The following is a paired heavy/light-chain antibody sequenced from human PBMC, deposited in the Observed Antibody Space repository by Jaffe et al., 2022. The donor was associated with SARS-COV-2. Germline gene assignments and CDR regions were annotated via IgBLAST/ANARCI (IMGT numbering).Heavy chain of an antibody. V-gene: IGHV3-7*01. CDR1: GFSFRDYW. CDR2: IRQDGDEV. D-gene: IGHD2-21*02. Sequence: EVHVVESGGDLVQPGGSLRLSCVASGFSFRDYWMTWLRQAAGRGLEWVGNIRQDGDEVQYFDSVKGRFTISRDNARNSLYLQMSSLRVEDTALYYCARDDCAGSDCYWGAFDIWGQGTMVTVSS. CDR3: ARDDCAGSDCYWGAFDI. J-gene: IGHJ3*02.
Light chain of an antibody. Sequence: VVMTQSPLSLTATLGQPASISCSSTQNLVYEDGNTYLNWFRQRPGQSPRRLIYQVSIRDSGVPDRFSGSGSGTDFTLKINRVETEDVGVYYCMQATRWPYTFGRGTKLEI. CDR3: MQATRWPYT. CDR1: QNLVYEDGNTY. V-gene: IGKV2-30*01. CDR2: QVS. J-gene: IGKJ2*01.